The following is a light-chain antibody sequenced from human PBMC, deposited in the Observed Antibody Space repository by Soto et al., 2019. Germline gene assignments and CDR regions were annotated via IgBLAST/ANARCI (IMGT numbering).Light chain of an antibody. CDR1: SSDVGSYNL. V-gene: IGLV2-23*02. J-gene: IGLJ2*01. CDR2: EVS. Sequence: QSALTQPASVSGSPGQSITISCTGTSSDVGSYNLVSWYQQHPGKAPKLMIYEVSKRPSGVSNRFSGSKSGNTASLTISGLQAEDEADYCCCSYAGSSTLFGGGTQLTVL. CDR3: CSYAGSSTL.